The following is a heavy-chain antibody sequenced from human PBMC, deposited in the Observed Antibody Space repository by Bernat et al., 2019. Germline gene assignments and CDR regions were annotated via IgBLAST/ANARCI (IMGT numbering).Heavy chain of an antibody. CDR3: ARETVVAATRIQTLDY. CDR1: GFTFSSYE. J-gene: IGHJ4*02. Sequence: EVQLVESGGGLVQPGGSLRLSCAASGFTFSSYEMNWVRQALGKGMEWVSYISSSGSTIYYAGSVKSRFTISRDNAKNSLYLQTNSLRADNTAVYYCARETVVAATRIQTLDYWGQGTLVTVSS. D-gene: IGHD2-15*01. V-gene: IGHV3-48*03. CDR2: ISSSGSTI.